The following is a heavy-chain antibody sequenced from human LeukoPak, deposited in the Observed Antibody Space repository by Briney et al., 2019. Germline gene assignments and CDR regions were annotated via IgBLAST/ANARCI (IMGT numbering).Heavy chain of an antibody. J-gene: IGHJ6*03. CDR3: ARTIAVAGYMDV. CDR2: INANAGNP. D-gene: IGHD6-19*01. CDR1: GYTFTSYA. Sequence: GASVKVSCKASGYTFTSYAMNWVRQAPGQGLEWMGWINANAGNPTYAQGFTGRFIFSLDTSVSTAYLQISSLKAEDSAIYYCARTIAVAGYMDVWGKGTTVTVSS. V-gene: IGHV7-4-1*02.